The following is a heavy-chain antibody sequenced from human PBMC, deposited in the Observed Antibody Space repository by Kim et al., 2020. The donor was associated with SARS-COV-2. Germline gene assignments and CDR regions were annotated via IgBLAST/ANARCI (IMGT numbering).Heavy chain of an antibody. CDR1: GFTFDEYG. Sequence: GGSLRLSCAASGFTFDEYGMSWVRQAPGTGLEWVSGINWNGGGTAYADSVKGRFTISRDNAKNSLYLQMNSLTAEDTALYYCARDTSTFIAARPIHYWGQGTLVTVSS. V-gene: IGHV3-20*04. CDR3: ARDTSTFIAARPIHY. CDR2: INWNGGGT. J-gene: IGHJ4*02. D-gene: IGHD6-6*01.